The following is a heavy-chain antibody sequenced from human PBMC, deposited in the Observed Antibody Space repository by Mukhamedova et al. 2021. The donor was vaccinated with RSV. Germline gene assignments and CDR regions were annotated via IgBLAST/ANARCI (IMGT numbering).Heavy chain of an antibody. CDR3: AKTAGCSSTSCYFTPDY. Sequence: GLEWVAFIRYDGSNKYYADSVKGRFTISRDNSKNTLYLQMNSLRAEDTAVYYCAKTAGCSSTSCYFTPDYWGQGTLVTVSS. V-gene: IGHV3-30*02. D-gene: IGHD2-2*01. J-gene: IGHJ4*02. CDR2: IRYDGSNK.